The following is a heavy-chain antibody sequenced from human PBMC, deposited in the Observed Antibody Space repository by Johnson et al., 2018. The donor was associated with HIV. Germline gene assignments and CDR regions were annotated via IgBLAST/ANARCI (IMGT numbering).Heavy chain of an antibody. J-gene: IGHJ3*02. CDR3: AKDLTMYSSSSAAFDI. CDR1: GFTFSTYA. V-gene: IGHV3-64*01. D-gene: IGHD6-6*01. CDR2: VSSNGGKT. Sequence: VQLVESGGGLVQPGGSLRLSCADSGFTFSTYAMHWVRQAPGKGLEYVSGVSSNGGKTYYANSVKGRFTISRDNSKNSLYLQMNSLRTEDTALYYCAKDLTMYSSSSAAFDIWGQVTMVTVSS.